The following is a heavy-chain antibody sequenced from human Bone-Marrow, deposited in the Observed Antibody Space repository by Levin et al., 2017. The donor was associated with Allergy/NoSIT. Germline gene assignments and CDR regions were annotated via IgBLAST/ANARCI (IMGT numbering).Heavy chain of an antibody. V-gene: IGHV3-33*01. D-gene: IGHD4-17*01. CDR3: TRDIFYGDYRAGQRPQVFDF. CDR1: GFTFSSFG. Sequence: GGSLRLSCTASGFTFSSFGMHWVRQAPGKGLEWVALVWFDGSNQHYADSVKGRFTVSRDNSKNTLYLQMNSLRAEDTAVYYCTRDIFYGDYRAGQRPQVFDFWGQGTLVTVSS. CDR2: VWFDGSNQ. J-gene: IGHJ4*02.